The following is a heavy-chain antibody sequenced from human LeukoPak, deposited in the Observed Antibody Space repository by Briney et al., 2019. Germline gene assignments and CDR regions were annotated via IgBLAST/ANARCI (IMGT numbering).Heavy chain of an antibody. CDR3: AELGITMIGGV. CDR1: GFTFSSYE. Sequence: GGSLRLSCAASGFTFSSYEMNWVRQAPGKGLEWVSYISSSGSTIYYADSVRGRFTISRDNAKNSLYLQMNSLRAEDTAVYYCAELGITMIGGVWGRGTTVTISS. J-gene: IGHJ6*04. CDR2: ISSSGSTI. V-gene: IGHV3-48*03. D-gene: IGHD3-10*02.